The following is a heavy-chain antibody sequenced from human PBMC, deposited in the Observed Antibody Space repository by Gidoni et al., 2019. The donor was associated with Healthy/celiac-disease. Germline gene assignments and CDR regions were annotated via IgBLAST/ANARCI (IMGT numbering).Heavy chain of an antibody. V-gene: IGHV3-30-3*01. D-gene: IGHD6-13*01. CDR3: ARDGALAAAGTEYGMDV. Sequence: QVQLVESGGGVVQPGRSLRLSCAASGFTFSRYAMHWVRQAPGKGLEWVAVISYDGSNKYYADSVKGRFTISRDNSKNTLYLQMNSLRAEDTAVYYCARDGALAAAGTEYGMDVWGQGTTVTVSS. CDR2: ISYDGSNK. CDR1: GFTFSRYA. J-gene: IGHJ6*02.